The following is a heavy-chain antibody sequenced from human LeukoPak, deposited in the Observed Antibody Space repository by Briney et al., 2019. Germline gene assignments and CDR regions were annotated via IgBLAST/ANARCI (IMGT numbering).Heavy chain of an antibody. CDR1: GGSISSYY. D-gene: IGHD3-16*01. V-gene: IGHV4-59*01. CDR3: ARGRGGYDAFDI. J-gene: IGHJ3*02. Sequence: PSETLSLTCTVSGGSISSYYWSWIRQPPGKGLEWIGYIYYSGSTNYNPSLKSRVTISVDTSKNQFSLKLSSVTAADTAVYYYARGRGGYDAFDIWGQGTMVTVSS. CDR2: IYYSGST.